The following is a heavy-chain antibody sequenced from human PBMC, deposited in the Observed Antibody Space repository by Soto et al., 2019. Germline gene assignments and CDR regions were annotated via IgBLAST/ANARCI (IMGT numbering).Heavy chain of an antibody. D-gene: IGHD5-18*01. V-gene: IGHV4-59*01. J-gene: IGHJ5*02. CDR3: ARDNTDTAMVSWFDP. CDR1: GGSISSYY. Sequence: PSETLSLTCTVSGGSISSYYCSWNRQPPGKGLEWIGYIYYSGSTNYNPSLKSRVTISVDTSKNQSSLKLSSVTAADTAVYYCARDNTDTAMVSWFDPWGQGPLVT. CDR2: IYYSGST.